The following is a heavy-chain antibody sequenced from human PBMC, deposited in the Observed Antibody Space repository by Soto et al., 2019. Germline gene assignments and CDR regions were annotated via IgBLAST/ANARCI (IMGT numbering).Heavy chain of an antibody. J-gene: IGHJ6*02. CDR3: GKQGTHFYYFNMDV. V-gene: IGHV3-33*06. Sequence: PGGSLRLSCAASGFTFSSYGMHWVRQAPGKGLEWVAVIWYDGSNKYYADSVKGRFTISRDNSKNTLYLQMNSLRAEDTAVYYCGKQGTHFYYFNMDVWGQGTTVTVSS. D-gene: IGHD3-10*01. CDR2: IWYDGSNK. CDR1: GFTFSSYG.